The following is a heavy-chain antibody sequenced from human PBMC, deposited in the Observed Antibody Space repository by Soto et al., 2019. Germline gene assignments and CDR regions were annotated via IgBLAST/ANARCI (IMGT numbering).Heavy chain of an antibody. Sequence: ASVKVSCKASGYTFTSYYMHWVRQAPGQGLEWMGIINPSGGSTSYAQKFQGRVTMTRDTSTSTVYMEPSSLRSEDTAVYYCARAPDMTTVTTRDYYYYYGMDVWGQGTTVTVSS. CDR3: ARAPDMTTVTTRDYYYYYGMDV. J-gene: IGHJ6*02. CDR2: INPSGGST. CDR1: GYTFTSYY. D-gene: IGHD4-17*01. V-gene: IGHV1-46*01.